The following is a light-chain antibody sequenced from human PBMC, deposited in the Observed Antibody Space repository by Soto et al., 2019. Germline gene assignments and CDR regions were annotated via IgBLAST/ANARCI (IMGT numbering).Light chain of an antibody. CDR3: QQYKSWPT. J-gene: IGKJ1*01. CDR1: QSVSRN. CDR2: DAS. V-gene: IGKV3-15*01. Sequence: EKVMTQSPATLSVSPGERATLSCRASQSVSRNVAWYQQKPGQAPRLLIYDASTRATGIPARFSGSGSGADFTLTINSLQSEDFAVYYCQQYKSWPTSGQGTKVDIK.